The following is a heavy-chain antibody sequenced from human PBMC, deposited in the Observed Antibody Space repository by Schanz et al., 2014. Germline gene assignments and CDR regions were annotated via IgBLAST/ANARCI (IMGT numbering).Heavy chain of an antibody. Sequence: EVQLVESGGGLVQPGGSLRLSCAASGFTFSSYDVFWVRQAPGKGLEWVSAISGSGGSTYYADSVTGRFTISRDNAKNTLYLQMNTLRAEDTAVYYCARKMKLGVYGGKGHDSLDIWGQGTMVTVSS. J-gene: IGHJ3*02. D-gene: IGHD4-17*01. CDR1: GFTFSSYD. CDR3: ARKMKLGVYGGKGHDSLDI. V-gene: IGHV3-23*04. CDR2: ISGSGGST.